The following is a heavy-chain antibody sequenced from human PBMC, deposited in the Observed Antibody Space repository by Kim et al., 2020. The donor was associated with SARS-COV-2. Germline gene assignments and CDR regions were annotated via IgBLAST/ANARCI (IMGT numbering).Heavy chain of an antibody. CDR3: ARDAAHYYDSSGYYYALGY. V-gene: IGHV3-30-3*01. CDR1: GFTFSSYA. D-gene: IGHD3-22*01. CDR2: ISYDGSNK. Sequence: GGSLRLSCAASGFTFSSYAMHWVRQAPGKGLEWVAVISYDGSNKYYADSVKGRFTISRDNSKNTLYLQMNSLRAEDTAVYYCARDAAHYYDSSGYYYALGYWGQGTLVTVSS. J-gene: IGHJ4*02.